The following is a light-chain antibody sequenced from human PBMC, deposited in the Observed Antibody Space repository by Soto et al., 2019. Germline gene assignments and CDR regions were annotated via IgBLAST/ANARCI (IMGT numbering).Light chain of an antibody. CDR2: AAS. Sequence: DIELTQSPSFLSASVGDRVTISCRASQGISSYLAWYQQKPGKAPNLLIYAASPLQSGVPSRFSGSGSGTEFTLTVSSLQPEDSAIYYCQQLNSYPFTFGQGTKLEIK. V-gene: IGKV1-9*01. CDR3: QQLNSYPFT. CDR1: QGISSY. J-gene: IGKJ2*01.